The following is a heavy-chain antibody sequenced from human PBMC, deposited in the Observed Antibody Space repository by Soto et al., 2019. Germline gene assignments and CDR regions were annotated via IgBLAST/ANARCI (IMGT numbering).Heavy chain of an antibody. CDR2: IRGSGDTT. CDR1: GFTFSTYA. Sequence: GGSLRLSCAASGFTFSTYAMSWVRQTPGKGLEWVSAIRGSGDTTYYADSVKGRFTISRDNSKNTLYLQMNSLRAEDTAVYYCAKDGGGGFIAGIDYWGQGTLVTVSS. CDR3: AKDGGGGFIAGIDY. D-gene: IGHD3-16*01. J-gene: IGHJ4*02. V-gene: IGHV3-23*01.